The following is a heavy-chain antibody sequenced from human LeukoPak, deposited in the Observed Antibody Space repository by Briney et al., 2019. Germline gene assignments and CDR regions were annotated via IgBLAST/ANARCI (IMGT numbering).Heavy chain of an antibody. CDR3: ARTLAWERRLSGFDV. D-gene: IGHD1-26*01. Sequence: PGGSLRLSCAASGFTFSSYSLNWVRQAPGKGLEWVAVIAHDGTDKYYADSVRGRFTISRDNSKTTLYLQMDGLRPEDTAVYYCARTLAWERRLSGFDVWGQGTLVTVSS. CDR2: IAHDGTDK. J-gene: IGHJ3*01. CDR1: GFTFSSYS. V-gene: IGHV3-30*03.